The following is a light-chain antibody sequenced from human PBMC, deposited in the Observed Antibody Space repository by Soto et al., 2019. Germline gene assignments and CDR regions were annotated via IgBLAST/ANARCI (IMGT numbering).Light chain of an antibody. CDR3: HHYET. J-gene: IGKJ1*01. Sequence: IMLTQSTGAVSLTPGETATLSCRASQTGDSRYLAWYQQKPGQAPRLLMYGASIRAAGVPDRFSGSGSGTEFTLTISRLEPEDFTVYYCHHYETFGQGTKVDIK. CDR2: GAS. CDR1: QTGDSRY. V-gene: IGKV3-20*01.